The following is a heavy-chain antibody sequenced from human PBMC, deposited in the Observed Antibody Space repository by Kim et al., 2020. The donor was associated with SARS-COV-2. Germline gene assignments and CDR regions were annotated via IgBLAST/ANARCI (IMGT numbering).Heavy chain of an antibody. CDR1: GDSISSSSYY. CDR2: IHYSEST. Sequence: SETLSLTCTVSGDSISSSSYYWGWIRQPPGGGLEWIASIHYSESTFYNPSLKSPVTISIDTSKNQFSLKLSSVTATDTAVYYCATTGGLLEPYWGQGLLVTVSS. D-gene: IGHD3-3*02. V-gene: IGHV4-39*01. CDR3: ATTGGLLEPY. J-gene: IGHJ4*02.